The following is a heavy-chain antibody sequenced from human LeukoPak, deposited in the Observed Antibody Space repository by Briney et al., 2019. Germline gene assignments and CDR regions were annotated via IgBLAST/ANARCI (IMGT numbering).Heavy chain of an antibody. Sequence: MASETLSLTCTVSGGSISSYYWGWIRQPPGKGLEWIGYIYYSGSTNYNPSLKSRVTISVDTSKNQFSLKLSSVTAADTAVYYCARVKLEWELQGAFDIWGQGTMVTVSS. CDR1: GGSISSYY. CDR3: ARVKLEWELQGAFDI. CDR2: IYYSGST. J-gene: IGHJ3*02. D-gene: IGHD1-26*01. V-gene: IGHV4-59*01.